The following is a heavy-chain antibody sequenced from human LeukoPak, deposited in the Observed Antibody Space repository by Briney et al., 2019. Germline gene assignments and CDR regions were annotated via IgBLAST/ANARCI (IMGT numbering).Heavy chain of an antibody. CDR2: IYYSGST. CDR1: GGSISSYY. D-gene: IGHD3-10*01. V-gene: IGHV4-59*12. CDR3: ARAGGYGSGSYYALYDY. J-gene: IGHJ4*02. Sequence: SETLSLTCTVSGGSISSYYWSWIRQPPGKGLEWIGYIYYSGSTNYNPSLKSRVTISVDRSKNQFSLKLSSVTAADTAVYYCARAGGYGSGSYYALYDYWGQGTLVTVSS.